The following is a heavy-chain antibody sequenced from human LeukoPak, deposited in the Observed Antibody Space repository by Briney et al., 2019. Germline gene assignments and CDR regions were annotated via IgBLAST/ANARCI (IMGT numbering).Heavy chain of an antibody. CDR1: DYTFTGYY. CDR2: IKSNSGGT. D-gene: IGHD2-2*02. J-gene: IGHJ4*02. Sequence: GASVKVSCKASDYTFTGYYIHWVRQAPGQGLEWMGWIKSNSGGTNYAQTFQGRVTMTRDTSISTAYMELSRLTSDDTAVYYCGRGHPVVPAAVPDSWGQGTLVTVSS. V-gene: IGHV1-2*02. CDR3: GRGHPVVPAAVPDS.